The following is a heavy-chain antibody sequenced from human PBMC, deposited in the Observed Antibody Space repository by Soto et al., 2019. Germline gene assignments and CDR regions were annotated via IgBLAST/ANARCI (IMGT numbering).Heavy chain of an antibody. CDR2: IYYSGRT. Sequence: SETLSLTCTVSGGSISSGDYYWTWIRQPPGKGLEWIGYIYYSGRTYYNPSLKSRVTISVDTSKNQFSLKLSSVTAADTAVYYCARSMFYSDGSNYSPFDYWGQGTLVTVSS. V-gene: IGHV4-30-4*01. CDR1: GGSISSGDYY. D-gene: IGHD3-22*01. J-gene: IGHJ4*02. CDR3: ARSMFYSDGSNYSPFDY.